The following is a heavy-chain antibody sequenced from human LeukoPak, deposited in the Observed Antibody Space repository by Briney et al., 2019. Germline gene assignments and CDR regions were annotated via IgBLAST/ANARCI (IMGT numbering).Heavy chain of an antibody. CDR1: GGSISSGSYY. D-gene: IGHD6-13*01. CDR2: IYTSGSI. J-gene: IGHJ6*02. Sequence: SETLSLTCTVSGGSISSGSYYWSWIRQPAGKGLEWIGRIYTSGSINYNPSLKSRVTISVDTSKNQFSLKLSSVTAADTAVYYCARESAAAGSYYYYGMDVWGQGTTVTVSS. V-gene: IGHV4-61*02. CDR3: ARESAAAGSYYYYGMDV.